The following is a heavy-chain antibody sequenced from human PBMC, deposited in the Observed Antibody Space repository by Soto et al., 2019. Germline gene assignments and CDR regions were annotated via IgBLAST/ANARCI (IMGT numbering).Heavy chain of an antibody. J-gene: IGHJ5*02. D-gene: IGHD3-22*01. CDR1: RGSITSSC. CDR3: ASSGIVGREVNTWFDP. V-gene: IGHV4-59*01. Sequence: SQTLSVPCIVGRGSITSSCWSWIRQRLGKALEWIGYISYRGSNNYNPSIKSRLTISIDTSKSQISLKLTSMTTADTAVYYCASSGIVGREVNTWFDPWGQGTMFTISS. CDR2: ISYRGSN.